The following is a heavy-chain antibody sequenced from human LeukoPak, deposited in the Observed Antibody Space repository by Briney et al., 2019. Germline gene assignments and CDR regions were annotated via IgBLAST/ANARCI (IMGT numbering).Heavy chain of an antibody. Sequence: PSETLSLTCTVSGVSISRYYWSWIRQPPGKGLEWIGYIYYSGSTNYNPSLKSRVTISVDTSKNQFSLKLSSVTAADTAVYYCARCWGGYGYYYYYYMDVWGKGTTVTVSS. V-gene: IGHV4-59*01. CDR3: ARCWGGYGYYYYYYMDV. CDR2: IYYSGST. D-gene: IGHD3-16*01. J-gene: IGHJ6*03. CDR1: GVSISRYY.